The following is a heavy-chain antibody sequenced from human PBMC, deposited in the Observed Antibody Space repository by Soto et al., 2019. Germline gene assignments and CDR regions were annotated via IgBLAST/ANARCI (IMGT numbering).Heavy chain of an antibody. J-gene: IGHJ4*01. Sequence: GSLRLSCAASGFTFSSYWMHWVRQAPGKGLMWVSRIHNDGSTTRYADSVKGRFTISRDNAKNTLYLQMSSLRVEDTAVYYCARDKWNSYWGQGTLVTVSS. CDR1: GFTFSSYW. V-gene: IGHV3-74*01. CDR3: ARDKWNSY. CDR2: IHNDGSTT. D-gene: IGHD1-7*01.